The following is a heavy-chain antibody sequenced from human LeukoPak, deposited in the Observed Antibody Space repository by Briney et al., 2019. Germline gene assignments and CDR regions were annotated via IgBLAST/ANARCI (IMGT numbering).Heavy chain of an antibody. V-gene: IGHV3-30-3*01. CDR1: GFTFSSYA. CDR2: ISYDGSNK. J-gene: IGHJ3*02. CDR3: ARPENDAFDI. Sequence: PGGSLRLSCAASGFTFSSYAMHWVRQAPGKGLEWVAVISYDGSNKYYADSVKGRFTISRDNSKNTLYLQMNSLRAEDTAVYYCARPENDAFDIWGQGTMVTVSS.